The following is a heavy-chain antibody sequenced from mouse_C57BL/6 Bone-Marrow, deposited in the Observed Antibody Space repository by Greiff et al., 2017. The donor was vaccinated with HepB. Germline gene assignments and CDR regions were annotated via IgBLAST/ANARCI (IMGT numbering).Heavy chain of an antibody. CDR1: GFTFSSYG. CDR2: ISSGGSYT. CDR3: ARSPRNFDY. Sequence: EVKLMESGGDLVKPGGSLKLSCAASGFTFSSYGMSWVRQTPDKRLEWVATISSGGSYTYYPDSVKGRFTISRENAKNTLYLQMSSLKSEDTAMYYCARSPRNFDYWGQGTTLTVST. V-gene: IGHV5-6*01. J-gene: IGHJ2*01.